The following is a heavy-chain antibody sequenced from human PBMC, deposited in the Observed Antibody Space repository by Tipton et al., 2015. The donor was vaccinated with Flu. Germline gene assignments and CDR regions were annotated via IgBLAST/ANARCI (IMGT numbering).Heavy chain of an antibody. Sequence: TLSLTCTVPGGSISSYYWSWIRQPPGKGLEWIGYIYYSGSTNYNPSLKSRVTISVDTSKNQFSLKLSSVTAADTAVYYCARTIVVVPAAMMWFDPWGQGTLVTVSS. CDR2: IYYSGST. CDR3: ARTIVVVPAAMMWFDP. CDR1: GGSISSYY. D-gene: IGHD2-2*01. J-gene: IGHJ5*02. V-gene: IGHV4-59*08.